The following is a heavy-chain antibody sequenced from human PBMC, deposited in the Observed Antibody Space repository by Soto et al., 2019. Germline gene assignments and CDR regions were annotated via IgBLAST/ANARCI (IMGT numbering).Heavy chain of an antibody. Sequence: EVQLLESGGGLVQPGGSLRLSCAASGFAFSSYATSWIRQAPGKGLEWVSSITSGGGNTYYADSVKGRFTISRDNSKNTLYLQMSSLRAVDTAVYYCAKHCGSSSCYRFDPWGQGTLVTVSS. CDR1: GFAFSSYA. CDR3: AKHCGSSSCYRFDP. V-gene: IGHV3-23*01. D-gene: IGHD2-2*01. J-gene: IGHJ5*02. CDR2: ITSGGGNT.